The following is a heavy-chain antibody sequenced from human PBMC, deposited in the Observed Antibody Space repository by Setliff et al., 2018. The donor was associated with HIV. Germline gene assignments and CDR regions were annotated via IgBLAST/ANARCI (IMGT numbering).Heavy chain of an antibody. Sequence: SETLSLTCSVSGVSISDYYWNWIRQPPGKGLEWIGYMDNRGNTNYSPSLKSRITISVDTSKNHFSLKLNSVTAADTAVYYCASRVYYYDESRVLREEGFVPWGQGTLVTVSS. CDR3: ASRVYYYDESRVLREEGFVP. J-gene: IGHJ5*02. CDR1: GVSISDYY. CDR2: MDNRGNT. D-gene: IGHD3-22*01. V-gene: IGHV4-59*01.